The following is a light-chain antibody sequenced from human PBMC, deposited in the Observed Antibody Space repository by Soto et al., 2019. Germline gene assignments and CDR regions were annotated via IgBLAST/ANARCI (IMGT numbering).Light chain of an antibody. CDR3: AAWDDGLRGVA. Sequence: QSVLTQPPSASGTPGQWVTISCSGSSSNIGTNYVYWYQQLPGSAPKLLMYRNNQRPSGVPDRFSGSKSGTSASLAISGLRSEDEADYYCAAWDDGLRGVAFGGGTKLTVL. J-gene: IGLJ2*01. V-gene: IGLV1-47*01. CDR2: RNN. CDR1: SSNIGTNY.